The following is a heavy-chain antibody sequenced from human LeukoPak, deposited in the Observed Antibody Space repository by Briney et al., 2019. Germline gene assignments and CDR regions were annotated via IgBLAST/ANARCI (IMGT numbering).Heavy chain of an antibody. V-gene: IGHV4-59*01. CDR1: GGSISSYY. CDR2: IYYSGST. Sequence: SETLSLTCTVSGGSISSYYWSWIRQPPGKGLEWIGYIYYSGSTNYNPSLKSRVTISVDTSKNQFSLKLSSVTAADTAVYYCASGIAIFGGSDAFDIWGQGTMVTVSS. CDR3: ASGIAIFGGSDAFDI. J-gene: IGHJ3*02. D-gene: IGHD3-3*02.